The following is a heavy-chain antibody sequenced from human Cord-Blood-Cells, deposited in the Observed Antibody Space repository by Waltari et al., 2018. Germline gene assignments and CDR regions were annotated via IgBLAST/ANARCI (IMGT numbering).Heavy chain of an antibody. V-gene: IGHV3-7*01. J-gene: IGHJ3*02. CDR1: GFTFSSYW. CDR2: IKQDGSEK. CDR3: ARDRAGGPTDAFDI. Sequence: EVQLVESGGGSVQPGGSLRLSCAASGFTFSSYWMSWVRQAPGKGLEWVTNIKQDGSEKYYVDSVKGRFTISRDNAKNSLYLQMNSLRAEDTAVYYCARDRAGGPTDAFDIWGQGTMVTVSS. D-gene: IGHD2-15*01.